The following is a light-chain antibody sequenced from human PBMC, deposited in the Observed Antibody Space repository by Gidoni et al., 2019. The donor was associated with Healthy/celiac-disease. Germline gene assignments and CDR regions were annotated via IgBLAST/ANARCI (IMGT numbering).Light chain of an antibody. Sequence: EIVLTKSPGTLSLSPGERATLSCRASQSVSSSYLAWYQQKPGQAPRLLIYGASSSATGIPDRFSGSGSGTYFTLTISRLEPEDFAVYYCQQYGSSITFGQGTRLEIK. CDR3: QQYGSSIT. V-gene: IGKV3-20*01. CDR2: GAS. J-gene: IGKJ5*01. CDR1: QSVSSSY.